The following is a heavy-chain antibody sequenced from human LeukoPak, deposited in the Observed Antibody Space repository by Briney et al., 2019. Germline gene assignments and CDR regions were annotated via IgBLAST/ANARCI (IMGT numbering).Heavy chain of an antibody. V-gene: IGHV4-39*07. CDR3: ARDFLSRGYSDY. CDR1: GGSISSSSYY. CDR2: IYYSGST. Sequence: SETLSLTCTVSGGSISSSSYYWGWIRQPPGKGLEWIGSIYYSGSTFYNPSLKSRVTISVDTSKNQFSLKVYSVTAADTAVYYCARDFLSRGYSDYWGQGTLVTVSS. J-gene: IGHJ4*02. D-gene: IGHD3-10*01.